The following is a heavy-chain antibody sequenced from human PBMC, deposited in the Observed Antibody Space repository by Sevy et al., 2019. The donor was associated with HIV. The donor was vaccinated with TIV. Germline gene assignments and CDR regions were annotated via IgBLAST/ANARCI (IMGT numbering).Heavy chain of an antibody. Sequence: GGSLRLSCAASGFTFDDYAMHWVRQAPGKGLEWVSGISWNSGSIGYADSVKGRFTISRDNAKNSLYLQMNSLRAEDTALYYYAKDMLDSSIGIFDYWGQGTLVTVSS. CDR2: ISWNSGSI. V-gene: IGHV3-9*01. D-gene: IGHD3-22*01. J-gene: IGHJ4*02. CDR3: AKDMLDSSIGIFDY. CDR1: GFTFDDYA.